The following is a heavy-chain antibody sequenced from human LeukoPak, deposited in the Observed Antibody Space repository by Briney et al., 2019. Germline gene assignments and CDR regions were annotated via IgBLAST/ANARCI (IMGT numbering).Heavy chain of an antibody. CDR3: AKTVTTRLYAFDI. Sequence: SETLSLTCAVYGGSFSGYYWSWIRQPPGKGLEWIGYIYYSGSTYYNPSLKSRVTISVDTSKNQFSLKLSSVTAADTAVYYCAKTVTTRLYAFDIWGQGTMVTVSS. J-gene: IGHJ3*02. CDR1: GGSFSGYY. D-gene: IGHD4-17*01. V-gene: IGHV4-30-4*01. CDR2: IYYSGST.